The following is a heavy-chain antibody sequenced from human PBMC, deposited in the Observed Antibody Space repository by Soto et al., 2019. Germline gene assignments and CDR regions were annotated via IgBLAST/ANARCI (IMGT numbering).Heavy chain of an antibody. CDR3: ARDSDGYSSDWYGGMDV. CDR1: GFTFSSYA. CDR2: ISCNGDST. Sequence: GGSLRLSCAASGFTFSSYAMNWVRQAPGKGLEWVSVISCNGDSTYYADSVKGRFTISRDNSKNTLYLQMNRLRAEDTALYYCARDSDGYSSDWYGGMDVWGQGTTVTVSS. J-gene: IGHJ6*02. D-gene: IGHD6-19*01. V-gene: IGHV3-23*01.